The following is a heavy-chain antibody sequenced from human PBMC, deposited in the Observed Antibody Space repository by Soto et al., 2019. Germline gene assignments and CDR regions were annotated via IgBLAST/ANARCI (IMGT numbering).Heavy chain of an antibody. Sequence: SVKVSCKASGGTFSGYAISWVRQAPGQGLEWMGGIIPIFGTANYAQKFQGRVTITADKSTSTAYMELSSLRSEDTAVYYCARGRVAVAGRGFGIYYFDYWGQGTLVTVYS. CDR1: GGTFSGYA. V-gene: IGHV1-69*06. D-gene: IGHD6-19*01. J-gene: IGHJ4*02. CDR3: ARGRVAVAGRGFGIYYFDY. CDR2: IIPIFGTA.